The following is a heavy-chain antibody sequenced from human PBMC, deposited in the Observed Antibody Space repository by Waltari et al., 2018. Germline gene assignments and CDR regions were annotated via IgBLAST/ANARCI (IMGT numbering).Heavy chain of an antibody. J-gene: IGHJ4*02. CDR1: GGPISNYY. Sequence: QVQLQESGPGLVKPSETRSLSCSVSGGPISNYYWNWIRQTPGKGLAWIGYISSSGQTNYNPSLKSRVSVSLDTSKTRFSLRLSSVTAADTAVYYCARATYYDFSSGYSFDNWGQGTLVTVSS. V-gene: IGHV4-59*01. D-gene: IGHD3-3*01. CDR2: ISSSGQT. CDR3: ARATYYDFSSGYSFDN.